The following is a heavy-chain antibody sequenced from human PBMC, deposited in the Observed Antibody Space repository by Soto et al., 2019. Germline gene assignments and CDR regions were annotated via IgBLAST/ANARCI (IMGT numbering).Heavy chain of an antibody. J-gene: IGHJ4*02. D-gene: IGHD1-1*01. CDR3: AHRVGLQGNWNGGYFDF. CDR2: IYWDDDK. V-gene: IGHV2-5*02. Sequence: QITLQESGPTRVRPTQTLTLTCTFSGFSLSTSGVGLGWIRQPPGKALERLALIYWDDDKRYSPSLKSRLTITNDTSKIHVVLTMTNMDPVDTATYYCAHRVGLQGNWNGGYFDFWGQGALVTVSS. CDR1: GFSLSTSGVG.